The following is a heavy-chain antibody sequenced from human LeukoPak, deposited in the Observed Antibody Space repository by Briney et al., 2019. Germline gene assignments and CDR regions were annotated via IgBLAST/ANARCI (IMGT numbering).Heavy chain of an antibody. CDR3: ARVRGDFETD. CDR2: RYYSGST. V-gene: IGHV4-59*01. Sequence: SETLSLTCSVSGGSISSYYWTWIRQPAGKGLEWIGYRYYSGSTTYNPSLKSRVTISVDTSKSQFSLKLISVTAADTALYYCARVRGDFETDWGQGTLVTVSS. D-gene: IGHD3-16*01. CDR1: GGSISSYY. J-gene: IGHJ1*01.